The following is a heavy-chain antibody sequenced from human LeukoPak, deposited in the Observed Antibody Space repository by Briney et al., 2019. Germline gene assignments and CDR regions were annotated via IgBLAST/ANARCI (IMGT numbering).Heavy chain of an antibody. CDR1: GFTFSSYS. CDR2: ITGSSSYI. CDR3: ARVRGGLYYYGMDV. Sequence: GGSLRLSCAASGFTFSSYSMNWVRQAPGKGLEWVSSITGSSSYIFYADSVKGRFTISRDNSKNTLYLQMNSLRAEDTAVYYCARVRGGLYYYGMDVWGQGTTATVSS. V-gene: IGHV3-21*01. D-gene: IGHD3-10*01. J-gene: IGHJ6*02.